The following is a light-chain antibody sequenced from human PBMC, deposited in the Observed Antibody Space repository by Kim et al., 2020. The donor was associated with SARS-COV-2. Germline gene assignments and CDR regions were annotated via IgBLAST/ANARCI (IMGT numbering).Light chain of an antibody. J-gene: IGKJ3*01. Sequence: DIQMTQSPSSLSASVGDRVTITFRSTQRISSQLNWDQQKPGRAPKLQISAASTMQGGVPSRFRGRGSETDFTLTISSLRPEDFATYFFQQSYITPFTFGPGTKVDIK. CDR2: AAS. V-gene: IGKV1-39*01. CDR3: QQSYITPFT. CDR1: QRISSQ.